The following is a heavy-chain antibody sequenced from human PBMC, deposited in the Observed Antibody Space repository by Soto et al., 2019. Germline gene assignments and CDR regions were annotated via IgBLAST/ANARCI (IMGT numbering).Heavy chain of an antibody. CDR3: ARDHGYSSGPYYYYGMDV. J-gene: IGHJ6*02. V-gene: IGHV3-48*02. CDR1: GFTFSSYS. CDR2: ISSSSSTI. Sequence: GGSLRLSCAASGFTFSSYSMNWVRQAPGKGLEWVSYISSSSSTIYYADSVKGRFTISRDNAKNSLYLQMNSLRDEDTAVYYCARDHGYSSGPYYYYGMDVWGQGTTVTVSS. D-gene: IGHD6-19*01.